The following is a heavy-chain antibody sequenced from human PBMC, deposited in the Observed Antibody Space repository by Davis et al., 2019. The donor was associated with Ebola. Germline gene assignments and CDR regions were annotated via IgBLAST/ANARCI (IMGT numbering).Heavy chain of an antibody. Sequence: GESLKISCAASGFTFSDYYMSWIRQAPGKGLEWVSYISSSSSYTNYADSVKGRFTIPRDNSKNTLYLQMNSLRAEDTAVYYCAKDNFGEPYYDYIWGSFEYWGQGTLVTVSS. CDR1: GFTFSDYY. D-gene: IGHD3-16*01. CDR3: AKDNFGEPYYDYIWGSFEY. J-gene: IGHJ4*02. V-gene: IGHV3-11*05. CDR2: ISSSSSYT.